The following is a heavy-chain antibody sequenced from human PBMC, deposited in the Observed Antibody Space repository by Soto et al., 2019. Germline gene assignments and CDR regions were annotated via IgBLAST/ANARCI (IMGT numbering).Heavy chain of an antibody. J-gene: IGHJ4*02. V-gene: IGHV4-34*01. CDR1: GGSFSGYY. Sequence: QVQLQQWGAGLLKPSETLSLTCAVYGGSFSGYYWSWIRQPPGKGLEWSGEINHSGSTNYNPSLKSRVTISVDTSKNQFSLKLSSVTAADTAVYYCVTGDAWRILVAYWGQGALVTVSS. CDR3: VTGDAWRILVAY. D-gene: IGHD2-15*01. CDR2: INHSGST.